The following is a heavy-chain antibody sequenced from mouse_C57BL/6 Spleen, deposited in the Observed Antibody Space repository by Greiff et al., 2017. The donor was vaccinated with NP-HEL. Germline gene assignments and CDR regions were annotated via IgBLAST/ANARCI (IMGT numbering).Heavy chain of an antibody. CDR1: GFSLTSYG. J-gene: IGHJ3*01. CDR3: ARSLGEAY. D-gene: IGHD4-1*01. V-gene: IGHV2-2*01. Sequence: QVQLQQSGPGLVQPSQSLSITCTVSGFSLTSYGVHWVRQSPGKGLEWLGVLWSGGSTDYNAAFISRLSISKDNSKSQVFFKMHSLQADDTAIYYCARSLGEAYWGQGTLVTVSA. CDR2: LWSGGST.